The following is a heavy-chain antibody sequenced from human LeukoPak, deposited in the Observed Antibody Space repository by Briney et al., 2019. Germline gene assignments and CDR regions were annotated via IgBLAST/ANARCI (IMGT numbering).Heavy chain of an antibody. Sequence: GGSLRLSCAASGFTFDDYGMSWVRQAPGKGLEWVSAMSGSGGSTYYADSVKGRFTISRDNSKNTLYLQMNSLRSVDTAVYYCAKSETNVYGDYGAFDIWSQGTMVTVSS. CDR3: AKSETNVYGDYGAFDI. V-gene: IGHV3-23*01. J-gene: IGHJ3*02. CDR2: MSGSGGST. D-gene: IGHD4-17*01. CDR1: GFTFDDYG.